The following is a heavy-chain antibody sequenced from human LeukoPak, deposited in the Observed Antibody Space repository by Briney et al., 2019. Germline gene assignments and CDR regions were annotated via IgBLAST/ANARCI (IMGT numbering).Heavy chain of an antibody. CDR1: GGSISSYY. D-gene: IGHD6-13*01. CDR3: ARDRPGGSSLDY. Sequence: SETLSLTCTVSGGSISSYYWSWIRQPPGKGLEWIGYISYSAITNYNPALKSRVTISIDTSKNQFSLKLSSVTAADTAVYYCARDRPGGSSLDYWGQGTLVTVSS. CDR2: ISYSAIT. J-gene: IGHJ4*02. V-gene: IGHV4-59*01.